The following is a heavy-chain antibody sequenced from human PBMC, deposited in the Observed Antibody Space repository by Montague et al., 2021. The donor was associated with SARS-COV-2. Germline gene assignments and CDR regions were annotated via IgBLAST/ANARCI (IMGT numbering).Heavy chain of an antibody. CDR1: GGSLLRGSYY. D-gene: IGHD3-10*01. V-gene: IGHV4-61*02. CDR2: IYTSGST. CDR3: ARDLAPYYGSGSYYNPIDAFDI. Sequence: TLSLTCTVSGGSLLRGSYYWSWIRQPAGTGLEWIGRIYTSGSTNYNLTLKSRVTISVDTSKYQFSLKLSSVTAADTAVHYCARDLAPYYGSGSYYNPIDAFDIWGQGTMVTVSS. J-gene: IGHJ3*02.